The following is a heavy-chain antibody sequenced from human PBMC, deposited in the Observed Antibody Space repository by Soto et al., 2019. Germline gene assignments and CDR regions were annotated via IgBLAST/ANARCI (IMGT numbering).Heavy chain of an antibody. CDR3: ARGIATGQLDP. Sequence: ASVKVSCKASGYTFTRYTMDWVRQAPGQRLEWMGWINPDNGNTKSSQKFQDRVIITRDTSASTAYMDLSSLRSEDTAVYYCARGIATGQLDPWGQGTLVTVSS. J-gene: IGHJ5*02. CDR1: GYTFTRYT. D-gene: IGHD2-15*01. CDR2: INPDNGNT. V-gene: IGHV1-3*01.